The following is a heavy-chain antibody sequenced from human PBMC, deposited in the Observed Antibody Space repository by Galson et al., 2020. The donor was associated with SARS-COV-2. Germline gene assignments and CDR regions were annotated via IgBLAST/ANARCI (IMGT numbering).Heavy chain of an antibody. CDR1: GGSISSGGYY. Sequence: ASETLSLTCTVSGGSISSGGYYWSWIRQHPGKGLEWIGYIYYSGSTYYNPSLKSRVTISVDTSKNQFSLKLSSVTAADTAVYYCARFSGCGGSCDLAGRSGREVNLDYWGQGTLVSVSS. J-gene: IGHJ4*02. CDR2: IYYSGST. V-gene: IGHV4-31*03. CDR3: ARFSGCGGSCDLAGRSGREVNLDY. D-gene: IGHD2-15*01.